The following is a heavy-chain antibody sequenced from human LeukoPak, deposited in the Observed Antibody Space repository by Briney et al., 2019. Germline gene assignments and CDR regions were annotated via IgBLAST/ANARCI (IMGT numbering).Heavy chain of an antibody. CDR3: AREDWYFDL. J-gene: IGHJ2*01. CDR1: GGCFDDYY. V-gene: IGHV4-34*01. CDR2: ISDRGST. Sequence: SETLSLTCALYGGCFDDYYWTWIRQSPGKGLEWIGEISDRGSTKYNPSLGSRLTISLDKSNNLLSLNVTSVNAADTAVYYCAREDWYFDLWGRGTLVTASS.